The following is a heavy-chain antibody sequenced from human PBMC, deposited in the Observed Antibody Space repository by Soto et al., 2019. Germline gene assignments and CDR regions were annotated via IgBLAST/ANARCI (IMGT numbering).Heavy chain of an antibody. CDR1: GGSISSGGYY. D-gene: IGHD3-22*01. CDR3: ARAPYYYDSSGYSSTSDHFDY. J-gene: IGHJ4*02. V-gene: IGHV4-31*03. Sequence: QVQLQESGPGLVKPSQTLSLTCTVSGGSISSGGYYWSWIRQHPGKGLEWIGYIYYSGSTYYNPSLKSRVTISVDTSKNQFSLKLSSVTAADTAVYYCARAPYYYDSSGYSSTSDHFDYWGQGTLVTVSS. CDR2: IYYSGST.